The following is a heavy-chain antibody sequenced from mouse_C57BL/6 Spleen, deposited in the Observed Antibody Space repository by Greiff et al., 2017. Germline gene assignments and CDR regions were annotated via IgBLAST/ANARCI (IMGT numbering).Heavy chain of an antibody. V-gene: IGHV1-7*01. J-gene: IGHJ1*03. CDR2: INPSSGYT. D-gene: IGHD1-1*01. CDR3: ARGYYGSSLHWYFDV. Sequence: QVQLQQSGAELAKPGASVKLSCKASGYTFTRYWMHWVKQRPGQGLELIGYINPSSGYTKYNQKFKDKSTLSADKSSSTAYMQRSSLTYEDSAVYYCARGYYGSSLHWYFDVWGTGTTVTVSS. CDR1: GYTFTRYW.